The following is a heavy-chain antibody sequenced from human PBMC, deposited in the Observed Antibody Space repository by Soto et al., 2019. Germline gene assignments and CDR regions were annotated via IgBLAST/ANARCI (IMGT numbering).Heavy chain of an antibody. CDR1: GFTFSSYS. Sequence: GSLRLSCAASGFTFSSYSMNWVRQAPGKGLEWVSSISSSSSYIYYADSVKGRFTISRDNAKNSLYLQMNSLRAEDTAVYYCARASRGVATIWSYYYYYMDVWGKGTTVTVSS. D-gene: IGHD5-12*01. CDR2: ISSSSSYI. J-gene: IGHJ6*03. CDR3: ARASRGVATIWSYYYYYMDV. V-gene: IGHV3-21*01.